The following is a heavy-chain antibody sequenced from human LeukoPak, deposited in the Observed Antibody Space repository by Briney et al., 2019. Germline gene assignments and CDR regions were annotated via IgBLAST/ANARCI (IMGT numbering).Heavy chain of an antibody. V-gene: IGHV4-34*01. CDR2: INHSAST. CDR3: ARSDYGDTLDY. CDR1: GGSFSGYY. D-gene: IGHD4-17*01. J-gene: IGHJ4*02. Sequence: PSETLSLTCAVYGGSFSGYYWSWIRQPPGKGLEWIGEINHSASTNYNPSLKSRVTISVDTSKNQFSLKLSSVTAADTAVYYCARSDYGDTLDYWGQGTLVTVSS.